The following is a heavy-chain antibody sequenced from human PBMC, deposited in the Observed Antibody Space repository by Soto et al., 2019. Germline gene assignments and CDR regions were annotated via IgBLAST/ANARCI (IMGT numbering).Heavy chain of an antibody. CDR3: AKDRGRWLHISYFDY. CDR1: GFTFSSYG. CDR2: ISYDGSNK. V-gene: IGHV3-30*18. D-gene: IGHD5-12*01. J-gene: IGHJ4*02. Sequence: PGGSLRLSCAASGFTFSSYGMHWVRQAPGKGLEWVAVISYDGSNKYYADSVKGRFTISRDNSKNTLYLQMNSLRAEDTAVYYCAKDRGRWLHISYFDYWGQGTLVTVSS.